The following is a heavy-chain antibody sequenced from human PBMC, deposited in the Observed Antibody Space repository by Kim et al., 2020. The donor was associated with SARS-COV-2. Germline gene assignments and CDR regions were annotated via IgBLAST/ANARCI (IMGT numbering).Heavy chain of an antibody. CDR1: GYTFTSYA. V-gene: IGHV7-4-1*02. CDR3: ARDSSEGYYDCWSGYYTGPYFAF. CDR2: INTYTGNP. J-gene: IGHJ4*02. Sequence: ASVKVSCKASGYTFTSYAMNWVRQAPGQGLEWMGWINTYTGNPTYAQGFTGRFVFSMDTSVSTAYLQISSLKAEDTAVYYCARDSSEGYYDCWSGYYTGPYFAFWGQETLNTVPT. D-gene: IGHD3-3*01.